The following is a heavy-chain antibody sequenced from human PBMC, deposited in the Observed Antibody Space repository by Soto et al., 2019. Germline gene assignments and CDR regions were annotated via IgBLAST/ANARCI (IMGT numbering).Heavy chain of an antibody. CDR3: ANRGCVYFDLDY. D-gene: IGHD6-25*01. V-gene: IGHV3-23*01. CDR2: ISGRGGST. J-gene: IGHJ4*02. CDR1: GFNFSSFA. Sequence: PGGSLRLSCAASGFNFSSFAMRWVRQAPGKGLKWVSVISGRGGSTYYAESVKGRFTISRDNSKNTLYLQMNSLRAEYSAVYSYANRGCVYFDLDYWGQGTLVTVSS.